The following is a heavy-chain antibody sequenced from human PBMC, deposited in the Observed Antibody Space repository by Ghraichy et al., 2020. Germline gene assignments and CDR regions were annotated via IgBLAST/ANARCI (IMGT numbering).Heavy chain of an antibody. CDR3: ARSYSSGWHYWYFDL. CDR2: IYPGDSDT. D-gene: IGHD6-19*01. J-gene: IGHJ2*01. Sequence: GESLNISCTVSGYSFTSYCICWVRHMPAKGLEWMGIIYPGDSDTRYSPSFQGQVTISADKSISTAYRQWSSLKASDTARYYCARSYSSGWHYWYFDLWGRGTLVTVSS. CDR1: GYSFTSYC. V-gene: IGHV5-51*01.